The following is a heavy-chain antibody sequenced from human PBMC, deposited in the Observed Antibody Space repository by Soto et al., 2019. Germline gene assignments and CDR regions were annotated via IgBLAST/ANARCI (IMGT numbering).Heavy chain of an antibody. D-gene: IGHD2-15*01. V-gene: IGHV3-15*01. CDR1: GFTFSNAW. CDR3: TSEGYCSGRSPYYFDY. CDR2: IKSKTDGGTT. J-gene: IGHJ4*02. Sequence: GGALRLSCAASGFTFSNAWMSWVRQAPGKGLEWVGRIKSKTDGGTTDYAAPVKGRFTISRDDSKNTLYLQMNSLKTEDTAVYYCTSEGYCSGRSPYYFDYWGQATLVTVPS.